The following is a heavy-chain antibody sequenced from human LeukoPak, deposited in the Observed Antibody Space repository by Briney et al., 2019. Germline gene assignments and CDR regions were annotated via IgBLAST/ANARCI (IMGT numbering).Heavy chain of an antibody. D-gene: IGHD3-10*01. CDR3: ARAGPRKVDYGSGSYYNPAHYYYYCMDV. CDR1: GYTFTSYY. J-gene: IGHJ6*02. CDR2: INPSGGTT. V-gene: IGHV1-46*01. Sequence: ASVKVSCKASGYTFTSYYMRWVRQAPGQGLEWMGIINPSGGTTSYAQKFQGRVTMTRDTSTSTVYMELSSLRSEDTAVYYCARAGPRKVDYGSGSYYNPAHYYYYCMDVWGQGTTVTVSS.